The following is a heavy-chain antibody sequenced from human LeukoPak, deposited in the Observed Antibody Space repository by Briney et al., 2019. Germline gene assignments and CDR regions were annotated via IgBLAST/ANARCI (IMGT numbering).Heavy chain of an antibody. CDR2: ISYSGST. V-gene: IGHV4-39*07. CDR3: ARAGVRTDAFDI. J-gene: IGHJ3*02. CDR1: GGSIRSSSYY. Sequence: SETLSLTCTVSGGSIRSSSYYWGWIRQPPGKGLEWIGSISYSGSTYYNPSLKSRVTISFDTSKNQFSLRLSSVTAADTAVYYCARAGVRTDAFDIWGQGTMVTVSS. D-gene: IGHD2-21*01.